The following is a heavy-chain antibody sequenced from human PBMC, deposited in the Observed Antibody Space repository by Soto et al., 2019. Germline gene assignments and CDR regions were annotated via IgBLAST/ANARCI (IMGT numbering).Heavy chain of an antibody. CDR3: ARGPPGVVPGAIGSGGMDV. Sequence: QVQLVESGGGVVQPGRSLSLSCAASGFTLSSYAVHWVRQAPGKGLEWVAVMSLDGSKASHADSVKGRFTISRENSKNTVSLQVNSLRVEDSAVYYCARGPPGVVPGAIGSGGMDVWGQGTTVTVSS. J-gene: IGHJ6*02. V-gene: IGHV3-30*04. CDR2: MSLDGSKA. D-gene: IGHD2-2*01. CDR1: GFTLSSYA.